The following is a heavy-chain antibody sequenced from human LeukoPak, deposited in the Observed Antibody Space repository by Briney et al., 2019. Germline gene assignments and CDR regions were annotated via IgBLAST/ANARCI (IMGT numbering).Heavy chain of an antibody. CDR3: AREEQQLLGAFDI. D-gene: IGHD6-13*01. CDR1: GGSISSYY. CDR2: IYTSGST. Sequence: SETLSLTCTVSGGSISSYYWSWLRQSAGKGLEWIGRIYTSGSTNYNPSLKSRVTMPVDTSKNQFSLKLSSVTAADTAVYYYAREEQQLLGAFDIWGQGTMVTVSS. J-gene: IGHJ3*02. V-gene: IGHV4-4*07.